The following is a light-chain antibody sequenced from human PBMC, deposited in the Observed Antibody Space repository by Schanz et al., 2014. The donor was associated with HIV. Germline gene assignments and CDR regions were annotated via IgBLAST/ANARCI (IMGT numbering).Light chain of an antibody. V-gene: IGLV2-8*01. CDR1: SGDVGGYDY. J-gene: IGLJ2*01. CDR2: DVS. CDR3: SSYGGNNDLV. Sequence: QLVLTQPPSASGSPGQSVTISCTGTSGDVGGYDYVSWYQQHPGKAPKLIIHDVSTRPSAVPDRFSGSKSGNTASLTVSGLQAEDEADYYCSSYGGNNDLVFGGGTKLTVL.